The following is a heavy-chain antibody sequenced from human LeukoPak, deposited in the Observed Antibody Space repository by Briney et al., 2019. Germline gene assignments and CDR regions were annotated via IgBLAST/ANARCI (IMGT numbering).Heavy chain of an antibody. V-gene: IGHV3-30*02. Sequence: GGSLRLSCAVSGFTFSRYGMHWIRQAPGKGVEWVAFIWDDGKNDQEYADSVKGRFTISRDNSKNTLYLQMNSLRPEDTAMYYCAKDRCSSSYCHEAFEIWGQGTLVTVSS. J-gene: IGHJ3*02. CDR2: IWDDGKNDQ. D-gene: IGHD2-2*01. CDR1: GFTFSRYG. CDR3: AKDRCSSSYCHEAFEI.